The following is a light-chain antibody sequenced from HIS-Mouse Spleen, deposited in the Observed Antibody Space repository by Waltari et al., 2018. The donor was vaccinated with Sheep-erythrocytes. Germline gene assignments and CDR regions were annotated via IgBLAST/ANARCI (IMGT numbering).Light chain of an antibody. Sequence: DIVMTQSPLSLPVTPGEPASISCRSSQSLLHSNGYNYLDWYLQKPGQSPQLLIYLGSNRASGVPDRFSGSGSGTDFTLKISRVEAEDVGVYYCMQALQTXLTFGGGTKVEIK. CDR3: MQALQTXLT. CDR2: LGS. V-gene: IGKV2-28*01. J-gene: IGKJ4*01. CDR1: QSLLHSNGYNY.